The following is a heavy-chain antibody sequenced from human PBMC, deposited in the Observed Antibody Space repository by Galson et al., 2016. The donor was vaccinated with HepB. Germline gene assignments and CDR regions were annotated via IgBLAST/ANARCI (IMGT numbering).Heavy chain of an antibody. CDR1: GFAFSTYV. CDR2: ISGSGGST. Sequence: SLRLSCAASGFAFSTYVMSWVRQAPGKGLEWVSAISGSGGSTYYADSVKGRFTISRDNSKNTLYLQMNSLRAEDTAVYYRAKEFYDYVWGNYRPRPVDYWGQGTLVTVSS. CDR3: AKEFYDYVWGNYRPRPVDY. J-gene: IGHJ4*02. D-gene: IGHD3-16*02. V-gene: IGHV3-23*01.